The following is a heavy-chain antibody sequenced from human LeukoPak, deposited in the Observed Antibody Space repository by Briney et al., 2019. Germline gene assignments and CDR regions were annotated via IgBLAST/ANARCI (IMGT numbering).Heavy chain of an antibody. CDR2: INPSGGST. CDR1: GYTFTSYY. CDR3: AREALLRYFDWLLYDDAFDI. D-gene: IGHD3-9*01. V-gene: IGHV1-46*01. Sequence: GASVKVSCKAPGYTFTSYYMHWVRQAPGQGLEWMGIINPSGGSTSYAQKFQGRVTMTRDMSTSTVYMELSSLRSEDTAVYYCAREALLRYFDWLLYDDAFDIWGQGTMVTVSS. J-gene: IGHJ3*02.